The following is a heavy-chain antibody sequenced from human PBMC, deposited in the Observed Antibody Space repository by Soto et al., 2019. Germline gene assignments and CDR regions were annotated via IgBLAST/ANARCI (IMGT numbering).Heavy chain of an antibody. D-gene: IGHD3-10*01. CDR2: IYYSGST. J-gene: IGHJ4*02. CDR3: ARSYYGSGSYRLGYFDY. V-gene: IGHV4-31*03. CDR1: GGSIIRGGYY. Sequence: PSETLSLTCTVSGGSIIRGGYYWIWIRQHPGKGLEWIGYIYYSGSTYYNPSLKSRVTISVDTSKNQFSLKLSSVTAADTAVYYCARSYYGSGSYRLGYFDYWGQGTLVTVSS.